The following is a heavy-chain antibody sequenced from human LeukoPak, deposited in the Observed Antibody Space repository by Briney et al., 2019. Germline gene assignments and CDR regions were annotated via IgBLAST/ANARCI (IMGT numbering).Heavy chain of an antibody. J-gene: IGHJ3*02. Sequence: GRSLRLSCAASGFTFSSYAMNWVRQAPGKGLEWVSSISSSSSYIYYADSVKGRFTISRDNAKNSLYLQMNSLRAEDTAVYYCARDEGDYYGSARGGGDAFDIWGQGTMVTVSS. D-gene: IGHD3-10*01. CDR3: ARDEGDYYGSARGGGDAFDI. CDR2: ISSSSSYI. CDR1: GFTFSSYA. V-gene: IGHV3-21*01.